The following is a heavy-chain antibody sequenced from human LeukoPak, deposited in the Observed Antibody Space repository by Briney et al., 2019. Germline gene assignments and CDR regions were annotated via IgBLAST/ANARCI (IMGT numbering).Heavy chain of an antibody. J-gene: IGHJ3*02. D-gene: IGHD3-3*01. V-gene: IGHV1-18*01. CDR1: GYTFTSYG. CDR2: ISAYNGNT. CDR3: ARDLVFGVVALYDAFDI. Sequence: ASVKVSCKASGYTFTSYGISWVRQAPGQGLEWMGWISAYNGNTNYAQKLQGRVTMTTDTSTSTAYMGLRSLRSDDTAVYYCARDLVFGVVALYDAFDIWGQGTMVTVSS.